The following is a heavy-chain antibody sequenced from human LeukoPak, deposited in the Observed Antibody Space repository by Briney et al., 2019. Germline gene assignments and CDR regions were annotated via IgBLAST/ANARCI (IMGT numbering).Heavy chain of an antibody. CDR3: ARGSGYDYYYYYMDV. CDR2: VNPSGAT. J-gene: IGHJ6*03. Sequence: SETLSLTCAVYGGSFSNDYWSWIRQAPGQGLEWIGEVNPSGATNDNPSHKSRVTLSLDTSKNQFSLRLSSVTAADTAVYYCARGSGYDYYYYYMDVWGKGTTVTVSS. V-gene: IGHV4-34*01. D-gene: IGHD5-12*01. CDR1: GGSFSNDY.